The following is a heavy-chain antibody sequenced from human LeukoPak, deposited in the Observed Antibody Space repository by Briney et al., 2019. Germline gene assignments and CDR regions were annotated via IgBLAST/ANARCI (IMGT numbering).Heavy chain of an antibody. CDR3: AKDRIYGGLLFLS. J-gene: IGHJ5*02. CDR2: FGGSGGST. V-gene: IGHV3-23*01. Sequence: HRGGSLRLSCAASGFTFSSYAMSWVRQAPGKGLDWGSAFGGSGGSTYYADSVKGRFTISRDNSTNTLYLQMNSQRTEDTAVYVCAKDRIYGGLLFLSWGQGTLVTASS. CDR1: GFTFSSYA. D-gene: IGHD4-23*01.